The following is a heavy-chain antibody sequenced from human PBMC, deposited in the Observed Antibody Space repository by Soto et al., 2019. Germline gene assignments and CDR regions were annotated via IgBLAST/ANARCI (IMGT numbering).Heavy chain of an antibody. J-gene: IGHJ4*02. CDR1: GYSFANYW. Sequence: GESLKISCSGSGYSFANYWIGWVRQMPGKGLEWMGIIYPTDSDTRYSPSFQGQVTISADKSISTAYLQWNSLKASDTAIYFCARGDSSDYSTATPADYWGQGTLVTVSS. CDR3: ARGDSSDYSTATPADY. V-gene: IGHV5-51*01. D-gene: IGHD3-22*01. CDR2: IYPTDSDT.